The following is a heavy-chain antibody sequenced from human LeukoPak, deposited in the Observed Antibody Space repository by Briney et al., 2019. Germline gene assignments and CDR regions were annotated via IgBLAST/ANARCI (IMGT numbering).Heavy chain of an antibody. Sequence: SETLSLTCTVSGGSISSYYWSWVRQPPGKGLEWIGYIYYSGSTNYNPSLKSRVTISVDTSKNQFSLKLSSVTAADTAVYYCARAGYSYGPIWYWGQGTLVTVSS. CDR1: GGSISSYY. CDR3: ARAGYSYGPIWY. CDR2: IYYSGST. V-gene: IGHV4-59*01. D-gene: IGHD5-18*01. J-gene: IGHJ4*02.